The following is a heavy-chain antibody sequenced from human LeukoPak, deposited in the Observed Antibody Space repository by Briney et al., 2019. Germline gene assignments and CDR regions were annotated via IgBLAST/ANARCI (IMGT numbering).Heavy chain of an antibody. CDR3: ARHGPRLVPFDY. V-gene: IGHV4-59*08. D-gene: IGHD6-6*01. J-gene: IGHJ4*02. CDR1: GGSISSYY. Sequence: SETLSLTCTVSGGSISSYYWSWIRQPPGKGLEWIGYIYYSGSTNYNPSLKSRVTISLDTSKNQFSLKLSSVTAADTAVYYCARHGPRLVPFDYWGQGTLVTVSS. CDR2: IYYSGST.